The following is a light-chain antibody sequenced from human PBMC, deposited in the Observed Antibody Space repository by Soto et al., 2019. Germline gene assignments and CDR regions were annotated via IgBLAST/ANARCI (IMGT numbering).Light chain of an antibody. CDR2: GNS. CDR3: QSYARSLSGYV. CDR1: SSNIGAGYD. V-gene: IGLV1-40*01. J-gene: IGLJ1*01. Sequence: QCVLTQPPSVSGAPGQRVTISCTGGSSNIGAGYDVHWYQQLPGTAPKLLIYGNSNRPSGVPDRFSGSKSGTSASLAITGLQAEDEADYYCQSYARSLSGYVCGTGTKVTVL.